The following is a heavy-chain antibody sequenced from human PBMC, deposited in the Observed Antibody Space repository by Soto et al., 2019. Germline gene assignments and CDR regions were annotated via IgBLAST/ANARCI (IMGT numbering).Heavy chain of an antibody. CDR3: AKVPRNYDYIWGSYHTIDY. V-gene: IGHV3-23*01. Sequence: EVQLLESGGGLVQPGGSLRLSCAASGFTFSSYAMSWVRQAPGKGLEWVSAISGSGGSTYYADSVKGRFTISRDNSKNTLYLQMNSLRAEDTAVYYCAKVPRNYDYIWGSYHTIDYWGQGTLVTVSS. J-gene: IGHJ4*02. D-gene: IGHD3-16*02. CDR1: GFTFSSYA. CDR2: ISGSGGST.